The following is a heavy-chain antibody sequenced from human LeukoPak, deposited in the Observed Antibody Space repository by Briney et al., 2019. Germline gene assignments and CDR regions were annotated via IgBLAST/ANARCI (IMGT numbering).Heavy chain of an antibody. CDR3: ARELPRVGVIMFGTDY. J-gene: IGHJ4*02. Sequence: GGSLRLSCAASGFTVSSNYMSWVRQAPGKGLEWVSVIYSGGSTYYADSVKGRFTISRDNSKNTLYLQMNSLRAEDTAVYYCARELPRVGVIMFGTDYWGQGTLVTVSS. CDR1: GFTVSSNY. V-gene: IGHV3-66*01. CDR2: IYSGGST. D-gene: IGHD3-10*01.